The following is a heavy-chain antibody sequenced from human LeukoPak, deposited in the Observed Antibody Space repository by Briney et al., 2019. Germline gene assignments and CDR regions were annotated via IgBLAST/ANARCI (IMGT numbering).Heavy chain of an antibody. CDR3: ARGGPFEYSSSSCDY. D-gene: IGHD6-6*01. CDR1: GYTFTGYY. J-gene: IGHJ4*02. Sequence: ASVKVSCKASGYTFTGYYMHWVRQAPGQGLEWMGWINPNSGGTNYAQKFQGRVTMTGDTSISTAYMELSRLRSDDTAVYYCARGGPFEYSSSSCDYWGQGTLVTVSS. V-gene: IGHV1-2*02. CDR2: INPNSGGT.